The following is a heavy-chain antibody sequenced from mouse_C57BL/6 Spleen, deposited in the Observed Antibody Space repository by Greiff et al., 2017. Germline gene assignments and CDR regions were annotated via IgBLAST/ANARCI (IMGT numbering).Heavy chain of an antibody. Sequence: VQLQQSGPELVKPGASVKISCKASGYSFTGYYMNWVKQSPEKSLEWIGEINPSTGGTTYNQKFKAKATLTVDKSSSTAYMQLKSVTSEDSAVYYCARGLRDAMDYWGQGTSVTVSS. CDR1: GYSFTGYY. CDR3: ARGLRDAMDY. V-gene: IGHV1-42*01. D-gene: IGHD2-4*01. CDR2: INPSTGGT. J-gene: IGHJ4*01.